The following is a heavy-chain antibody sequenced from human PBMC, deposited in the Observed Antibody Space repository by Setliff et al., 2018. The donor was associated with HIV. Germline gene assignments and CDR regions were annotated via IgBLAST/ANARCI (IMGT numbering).Heavy chain of an antibody. CDR2: LNPKTGDT. D-gene: IGHD3-22*01. Sequence: ASVKVSCKASGYSFTDYYVHWVRQAPGQGLEWVGWLNPKTGDTQYTQDFQGRVTMTRDTSINTAYMELSRLTSHDTAVYYCALQYDDTSGYYNNWGQGTLVTVSS. V-gene: IGHV1-2*02. CDR3: ALQYDDTSGYYNN. CDR1: GYSFTDYY. J-gene: IGHJ4*02.